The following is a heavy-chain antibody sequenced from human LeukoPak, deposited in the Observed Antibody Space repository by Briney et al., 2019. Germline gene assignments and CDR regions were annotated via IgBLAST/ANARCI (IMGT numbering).Heavy chain of an antibody. CDR1: GFTFSSYS. V-gene: IGHV3-21*01. J-gene: IGHJ4*02. Sequence: GGSLRLSCAASGFTFSSYSMNWVRQAPGKGLEWVSSISSSSSYIYYADSVKGRFTISRYNAKNSLYLQMNSLRAEDTAVYYCARATASGSYYEGFDYWGQGPLVTVSS. CDR3: ARATASGSYYEGFDY. D-gene: IGHD1-26*01. CDR2: ISSSSSYI.